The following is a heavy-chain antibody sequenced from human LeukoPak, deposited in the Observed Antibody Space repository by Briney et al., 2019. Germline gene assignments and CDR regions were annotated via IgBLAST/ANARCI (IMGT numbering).Heavy chain of an antibody. V-gene: IGHV1-24*01. D-gene: IGHD3-10*01. Sequence: GASVKVSCKVSGNTLTELSLHWVRQAPGKGLEWMGGFDPEDGETIHAQKFQGRVTMTEDTSTDTAYMELSSLRSEDTAVYYCATGTHYYGLNIFNIWGQGTMVTVSS. CDR3: ATGTHYYGLNIFNI. J-gene: IGHJ3*02. CDR2: FDPEDGET. CDR1: GNTLTELS.